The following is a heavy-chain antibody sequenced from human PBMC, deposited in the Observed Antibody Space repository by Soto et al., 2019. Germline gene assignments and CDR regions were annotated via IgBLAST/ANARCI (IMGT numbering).Heavy chain of an antibody. CDR1: GYNFNTYD. Sequence: ASVKVSCKASGYNFNTYDIYWVRQAPGHRLEWMGWINPNSGGTNYVQKFQGRVTMTRDTSISTAYMELSRLISDDTAVYCCARVATTFDYWGQGTLVTVSS. D-gene: IGHD5-12*01. CDR2: INPNSGGT. V-gene: IGHV1-2*02. CDR3: ARVATTFDY. J-gene: IGHJ4*02.